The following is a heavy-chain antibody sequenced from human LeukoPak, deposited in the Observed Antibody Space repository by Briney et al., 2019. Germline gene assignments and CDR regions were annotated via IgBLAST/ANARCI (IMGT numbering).Heavy chain of an antibody. V-gene: IGHV1-2*02. CDR1: GYTFTGYY. J-gene: IGHJ5*02. CDR2: INPNGGGT. D-gene: IGHD4-11*01. Sequence: ASVKVFCKASGYTFTGYYIHWVRLAPGQGLEWMGWINPNGGGTNYAQKFQGRVTMTRDTSISTAYLDLSSLRSDDTAVYYCARSHDYTNYVGPWGQGTLVTVSS. CDR3: ARSHDYTNYVGP.